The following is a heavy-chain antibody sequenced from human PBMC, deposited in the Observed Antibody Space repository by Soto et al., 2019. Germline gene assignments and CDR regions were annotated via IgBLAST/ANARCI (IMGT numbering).Heavy chain of an antibody. Sequence: QVQLVQSGAEVKKPGSSVKVSCKASGGTFSSYTISWVRQAPGQGLEWMGRIIPILGIANYAQKFQGRVTIXAXTSTSTAYMELSSLRSEDTAVYYCASLYGGNNAFDIWGQGTMVTVSS. J-gene: IGHJ3*02. V-gene: IGHV1-69*02. CDR3: ASLYGGNNAFDI. CDR1: GGTFSSYT. CDR2: IIPILGIA. D-gene: IGHD2-15*01.